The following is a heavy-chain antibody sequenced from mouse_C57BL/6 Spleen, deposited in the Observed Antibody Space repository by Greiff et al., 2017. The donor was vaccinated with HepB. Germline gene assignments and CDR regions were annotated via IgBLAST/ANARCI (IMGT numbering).Heavy chain of an antibody. D-gene: IGHD2-5*01. CDR1: GYSITSGYY. Sequence: EVKLQESGPGLVKPSQSLSLTCSVTGYSITSGYYWNWIRQFPGNKLEWMGYISYDGSNNYNPSLKNRISITRDTSKNQFFLKLNSVTTEDTATYYSARVYYSNYEVAMDYWGQGTSVTVAS. CDR2: ISYDGSN. J-gene: IGHJ4*01. CDR3: ARVYYSNYEVAMDY. V-gene: IGHV3-6*01.